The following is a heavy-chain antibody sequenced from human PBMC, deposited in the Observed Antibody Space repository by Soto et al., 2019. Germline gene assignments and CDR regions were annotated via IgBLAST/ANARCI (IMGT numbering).Heavy chain of an antibody. D-gene: IGHD1-26*01. J-gene: IGHJ3*02. CDR3: AKDREVLHPGGGAFDI. Sequence: GGSLRLSCAASGFTFSSYAMSWVRQAPGKGLEWVSAISGSGGSTYYADSVKGRFTISRDNSMNTLYLQMNSLRAEDTAVYYCAKDREVLHPGGGAFDIWGQGTMVTVSS. CDR1: GFTFSSYA. CDR2: ISGSGGST. V-gene: IGHV3-23*01.